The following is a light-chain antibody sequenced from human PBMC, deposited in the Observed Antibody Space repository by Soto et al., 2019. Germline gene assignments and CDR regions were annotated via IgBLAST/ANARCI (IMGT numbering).Light chain of an antibody. J-gene: IGLJ2*01. CDR3: CSYAGSYTFYVV. Sequence: QSVLTQPRSVSGSPGQSVTISCTGTSSDVGGYNYVSWYQQQPGKAPTLTIYDVSKRPSGVPDRCSGAKSVNTASLTISGLQAADEADYYCCSYAGSYTFYVVFGGGTKLTVL. CDR1: SSDVGGYNY. CDR2: DVS. V-gene: IGLV2-11*01.